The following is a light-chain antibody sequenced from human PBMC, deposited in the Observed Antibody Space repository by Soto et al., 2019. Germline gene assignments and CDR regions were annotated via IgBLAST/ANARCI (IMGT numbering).Light chain of an antibody. CDR1: ETISSW. J-gene: IGKJ1*01. Sequence: DFHTTRSSSTLSDSVMYRVTMTCLASETISSWLAWYQQKPGKAPKLLIYKASSLKSGVPSRFSGSGSGTEFTLTISSLQPDDFATYYCQHYYSYSQAFGQGTKVDI. CDR2: KAS. CDR3: QHYYSYSQA. V-gene: IGKV1-5*03.